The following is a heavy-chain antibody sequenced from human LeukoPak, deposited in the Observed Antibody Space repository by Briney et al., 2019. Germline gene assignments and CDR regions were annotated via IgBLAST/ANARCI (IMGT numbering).Heavy chain of an antibody. V-gene: IGHV1-69*04. CDR3: ARETNYYDSSGYYCPNFDY. D-gene: IGHD3-22*01. CDR2: IIPILGIA. Sequence: SVKVSCKASGGTFSSYAISWVRQAPGQGLEWMGRIIPILGIANYAQKFQGRVTITADKSTSTAYMELSSLRSEDTAVYYCARETNYYDSSGYYCPNFDYWGQGTLVTVSS. J-gene: IGHJ4*02. CDR1: GGTFSSYA.